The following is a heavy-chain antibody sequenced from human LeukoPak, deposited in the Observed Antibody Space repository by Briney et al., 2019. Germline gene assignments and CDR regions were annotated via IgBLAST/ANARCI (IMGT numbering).Heavy chain of an antibody. CDR3: ARDYGT. J-gene: IGHJ5*02. Sequence: NPSETLSLTCTVSGGSISSYYRSWIRQPPGKGLEWIGYIYYSGSTNYNPSLKSRVTISVDTSKNQFSLRLSSVAAADTAVYYCARDYGTWGQGTLVTVSS. CDR1: GGSISSYY. V-gene: IGHV4-59*01. D-gene: IGHD1-1*01. CDR2: IYYSGST.